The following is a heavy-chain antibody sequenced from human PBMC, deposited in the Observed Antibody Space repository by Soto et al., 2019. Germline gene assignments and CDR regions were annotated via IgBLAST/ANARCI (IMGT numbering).Heavy chain of an antibody. Sequence: QDQLVQSGAEVKKPGASVKVSCKASGYTFTNYAFSWVRQAPGQGLEWMGWISAYNGNTNYPQKLQGRVTMTTDTPTSTAYMELRSLRSDDTAVYYCARDLAAAGPFDCWGQGTLVTVSS. V-gene: IGHV1-18*01. CDR2: ISAYNGNT. CDR3: ARDLAAAGPFDC. D-gene: IGHD6-13*01. CDR1: GYTFTNYA. J-gene: IGHJ4*02.